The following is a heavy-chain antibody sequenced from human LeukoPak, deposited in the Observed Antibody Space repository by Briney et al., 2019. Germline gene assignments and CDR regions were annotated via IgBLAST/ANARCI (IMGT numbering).Heavy chain of an antibody. J-gene: IGHJ6*04. Sequence: GASVKVSCKASGYTFTSYGISWVRQAPGQGLEWMGWVSAYNGNTNYAQKLQGRVTMTTDTSTSTAYMELRSLRSDDTAIYYCARTDYDILTGARMDVWGKGTTDTVSS. D-gene: IGHD3-9*01. CDR2: VSAYNGNT. CDR1: GYTFTSYG. CDR3: ARTDYDILTGARMDV. V-gene: IGHV1-18*04.